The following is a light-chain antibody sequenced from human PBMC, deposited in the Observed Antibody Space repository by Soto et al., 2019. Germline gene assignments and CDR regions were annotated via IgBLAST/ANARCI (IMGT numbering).Light chain of an antibody. CDR2: GAS. CDR3: QQYNNWPQT. Sequence: ENVRTQSPATLSVSPGERDTLFCRASQSVSSNLAWYQQKPGQAPRLLIYGASTRATGIPARFSGSGSGTEFTLTISSLQSEDFAVYYCQQYNNWPQTFGQGTKVDI. CDR1: QSVSSN. J-gene: IGKJ1*01. V-gene: IGKV3-15*01.